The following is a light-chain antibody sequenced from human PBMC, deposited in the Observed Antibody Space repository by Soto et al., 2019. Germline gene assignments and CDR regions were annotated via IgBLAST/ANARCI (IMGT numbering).Light chain of an antibody. V-gene: IGKV3-15*01. CDR3: QHYNYWPYT. CDR2: GAS. CDR1: QSVSSN. Sequence: EIVMTQSPATLSVSPGERATLSCRASQSVSSNLAWYQQKPGQAPRLLIYGASTRATGVPARFSGSGSGTDFTPTISSLQSEDFAVYYCQHYNYWPYTFGQGTKVDIK. J-gene: IGKJ2*01.